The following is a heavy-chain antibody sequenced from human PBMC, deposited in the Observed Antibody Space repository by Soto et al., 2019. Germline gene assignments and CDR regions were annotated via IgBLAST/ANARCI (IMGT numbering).Heavy chain of an antibody. V-gene: IGHV1-3*01. CDR1: GSTFTSSA. D-gene: IGHD3-3*01. CDR3: ARGLSPLSTYYDFWSGYSNWFDP. J-gene: IGHJ5*02. Sequence: ASVKVSCKASGSTFTSSAMHWVRQAPGKRLEWMGWINASNGNTKYSQKFQGRVTIPGDTSASTAYMELSILGSDDTAAYYCARGLSPLSTYYDFWSGYSNWFDPWGQGTLVTVSS. CDR2: INASNGNT.